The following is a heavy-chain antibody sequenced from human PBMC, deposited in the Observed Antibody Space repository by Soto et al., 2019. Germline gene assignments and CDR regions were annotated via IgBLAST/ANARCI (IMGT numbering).Heavy chain of an antibody. CDR3: AREGRGPLRFLEWIHYYYGMDV. CDR2: IYHSGST. D-gene: IGHD3-3*01. Sequence: XATLSLTCAVSGYSISSGYYWCWIRQPPGKGLEWIGSIYHSGSTYYNPSLKSRVTISVDTSKNQFSLKLSSVTAADTAVYYCAREGRGPLRFLEWIHYYYGMDVWGQGTTVTAP. CDR1: GYSISSGYY. J-gene: IGHJ6*02. V-gene: IGHV4-38-2*02.